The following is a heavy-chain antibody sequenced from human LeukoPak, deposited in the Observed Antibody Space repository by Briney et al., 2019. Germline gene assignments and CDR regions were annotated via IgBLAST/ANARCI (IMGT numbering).Heavy chain of an antibody. D-gene: IGHD6-19*01. J-gene: IGHJ3*02. Sequence: SETLSLTCTVSGGSISSYYWSWIRQPPGKGLEWIGYIYYSGSTNYNPSLKSRVTISVDTSKNQFSLKLSSVTAADTAVYYCARDQSSSGLPHAFDIWGQGTMVTVSS. V-gene: IGHV4-59*01. CDR3: ARDQSSSGLPHAFDI. CDR2: IYYSGST. CDR1: GGSISSYY.